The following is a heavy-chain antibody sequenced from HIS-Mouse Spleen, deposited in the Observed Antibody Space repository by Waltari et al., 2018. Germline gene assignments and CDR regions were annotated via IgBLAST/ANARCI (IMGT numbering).Heavy chain of an antibody. Sequence: QVQLVESGGVVVQPGRSLRLSCAASGFTFSSYGMHWVRQAPGKGVEWVAVISYDGSNKYYADSVKGRFTISRDNSKNTLYLQMNSLRAEDTAVYYCAKASSGWLDYWGQGTLVTVSS. CDR2: ISYDGSNK. J-gene: IGHJ4*02. D-gene: IGHD6-19*01. CDR1: GFTFSSYG. V-gene: IGHV3-30*18. CDR3: AKASSGWLDY.